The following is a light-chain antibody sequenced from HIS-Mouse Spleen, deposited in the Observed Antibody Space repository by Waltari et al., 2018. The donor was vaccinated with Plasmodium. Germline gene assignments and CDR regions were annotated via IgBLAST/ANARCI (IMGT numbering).Light chain of an antibody. J-gene: IGKJ4*01. CDR2: AAS. CDR1: QGISSY. V-gene: IGKV1-8*01. CDR3: QQYYSYLLT. Sequence: AIRMTPSPSSFSASTGAEVPTTCRASQGISSYLAWYQQKPGKAPKLLIYAASTLQSGVPSRFSGSGSGTDFTLTISCLQSEDFATYYCQQYYSYLLTFGGGTKVEIK.